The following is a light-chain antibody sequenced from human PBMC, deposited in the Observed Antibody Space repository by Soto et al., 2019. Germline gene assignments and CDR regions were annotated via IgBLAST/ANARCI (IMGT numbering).Light chain of an antibody. CDR2: DVS. CDR3: NSYTSNNTYV. J-gene: IGLJ1*01. V-gene: IGLV2-14*03. Sequence: LTQPASVSGSPGQAITISCSGTSSDVGAFNYVSWYQQHPGKAPKLMIYDVSNRPSGVSNRFSGSKSGNTASLTISGLRAEDEADYYCNSYTSNNTYVFGTGTKV. CDR1: SSDVGAFNY.